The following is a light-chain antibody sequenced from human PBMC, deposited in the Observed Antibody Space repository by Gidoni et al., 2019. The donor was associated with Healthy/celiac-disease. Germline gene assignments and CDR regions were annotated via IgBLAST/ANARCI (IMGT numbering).Light chain of an antibody. V-gene: IGKV4-1*01. Sequence: DIVMTQSPDSLAVSLGERPTINCKSSQRVLYSSNNKNYLAWYQQKPGQTPQLLIYWASSRESGVPDRFSGSRSGTDFTLTISSLQAEDVAVDSCQPDYSTPPPFGQGTRLEIK. CDR1: QRVLYSSNNKNY. CDR3: QPDYSTPPP. J-gene: IGKJ5*01. CDR2: WAS.